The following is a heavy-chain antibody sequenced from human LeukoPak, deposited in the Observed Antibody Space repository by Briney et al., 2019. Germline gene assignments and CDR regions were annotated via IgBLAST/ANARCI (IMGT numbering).Heavy chain of an antibody. CDR3: ARDRGYFDRLAYFFDY. CDR2: ISYVGTNK. V-gene: IGHV3-30*04. Sequence: PGGSLRLSCAASGFTFSSYAMHWVRQAPGKGLEWVAVISYVGTNKYYADSVKGRFTISRDNSKNTLYLQMNSLRVEDTAVYYCARDRGYFDRLAYFFDYWGQGTLVPVSS. J-gene: IGHJ4*02. D-gene: IGHD3-9*01. CDR1: GFTFSSYA.